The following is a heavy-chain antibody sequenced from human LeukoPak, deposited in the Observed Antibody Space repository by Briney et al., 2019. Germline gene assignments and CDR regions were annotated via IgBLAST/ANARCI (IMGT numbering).Heavy chain of an antibody. D-gene: IGHD6-25*01. CDR3: ARGLHSGIAAENFEY. V-gene: IGHV3-64*01. CDR1: GFTFSSYA. J-gene: IGHJ4*01. CDR2: ISSNGGST. Sequence: GGSLRLSCAGSGFTFSSYAIHWLRQAPGKVLEYVSSISSNGGSTHYANSVKGRFTISRDNSKNTLYLQMGSLRTEVMAEYYCARGLHSGIAAENFEYWGHGTLVTVSS.